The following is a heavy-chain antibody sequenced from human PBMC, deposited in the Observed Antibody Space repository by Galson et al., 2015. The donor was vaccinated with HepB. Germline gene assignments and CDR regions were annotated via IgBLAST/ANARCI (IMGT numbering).Heavy chain of an antibody. D-gene: IGHD6-13*01. Sequence: SLRLSCAASGFTFSDYYMSWIRQAPGKGLEWVSYISSSSSYTNYADSVKGRFTISRDNAKNSLYLQMTNMDPVDTATYYCARMYSSSWWWFDPWGQGTLVTVSS. V-gene: IGHV3-11*03. J-gene: IGHJ5*02. CDR3: ARMYSSSWWWFDP. CDR2: ISSSSSYT. CDR1: GFTFSDYY.